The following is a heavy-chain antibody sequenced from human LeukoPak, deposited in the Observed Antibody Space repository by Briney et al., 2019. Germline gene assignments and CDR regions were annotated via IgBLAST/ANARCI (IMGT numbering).Heavy chain of an antibody. J-gene: IGHJ4*02. D-gene: IGHD6-6*01. CDR2: IYTSGST. Sequence: PSETLSLTCTVSGGSISSYYWSWIRQPAGKGLEWIGRIYTSGSTNYNPSLKSRVTMSVDTSKNQFSLKLNSMTAADTAVYYCVRNIYTSSYYFDYWGQGTLVTVSS. V-gene: IGHV4-4*07. CDR3: VRNIYTSSYYFDY. CDR1: GGSISSYY.